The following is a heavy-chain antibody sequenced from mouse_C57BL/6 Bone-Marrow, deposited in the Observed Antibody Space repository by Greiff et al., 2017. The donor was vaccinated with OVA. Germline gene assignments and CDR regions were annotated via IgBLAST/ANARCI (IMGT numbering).Heavy chain of an antibody. J-gene: IGHJ4*01. V-gene: IGHV1-54*01. CDR1: GYAFTNYL. CDR2: INPGSGGT. CDR3: TSYDYDVAMDY. Sequence: VQRVESGAELVRPGTSVKVSCKASGYAFTNYLIEWVKQRPGQGLEWIGVINPGSGGTNYNEKFKGKATLTADKSSSTAYMQLSSLTSEDSAVYYCTSYDYDVAMDYWGQGTSVTVSS. D-gene: IGHD2-4*01.